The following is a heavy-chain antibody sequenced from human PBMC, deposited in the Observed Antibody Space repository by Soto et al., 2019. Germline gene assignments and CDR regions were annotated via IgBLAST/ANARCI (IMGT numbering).Heavy chain of an antibody. Sequence: TSETLSLTCTVSGSSINSSGYYWGWIRQPPGKGLEWIGSMFYGVSTYYNPSLKSRVTVSVDTSKNQFSLNLRSVTAADTAVYYCAKLPSRHLVDYWGQGTLVTVSS. J-gene: IGHJ4*02. CDR2: MFYGVST. CDR3: AKLPSRHLVDY. V-gene: IGHV4-39*01. D-gene: IGHD3-3*02. CDR1: GSSINSSGYY.